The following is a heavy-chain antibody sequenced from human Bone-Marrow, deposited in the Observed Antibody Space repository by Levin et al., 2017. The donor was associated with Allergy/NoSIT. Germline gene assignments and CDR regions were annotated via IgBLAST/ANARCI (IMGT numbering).Heavy chain of an antibody. J-gene: IGHJ4*02. D-gene: IGHD4-17*01. V-gene: IGHV3-33*01. CDR2: IWNDGSNK. CDR1: GFTFSNSG. CDR3: ARVRGDGDYIFDY. Sequence: GESLKISCAASGFTFSNSGMHWVRQAPGKGLEWVAVIWNDGSNKYYADSVKGRFTISRDNSKNTLYLQMNSLRAEDTAVYYCARVRGDGDYIFDYWGQGTLVTVSS.